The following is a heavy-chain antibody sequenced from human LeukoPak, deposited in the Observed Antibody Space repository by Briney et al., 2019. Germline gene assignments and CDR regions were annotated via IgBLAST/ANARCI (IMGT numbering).Heavy chain of an antibody. Sequence: SETLSLTCTVSGDSISSSSYYWGWIRQPPGKGLEWIGSIYYSGSTYYNPSLKSRVTMAVDTSKNQFSLKLSSVTAADTAVYYCATLRFEAFDIWGQGTMVTVSS. D-gene: IGHD3-16*01. CDR3: ATLRFEAFDI. CDR2: IYYSGST. CDR1: GDSISSSSYY. V-gene: IGHV4-39*07. J-gene: IGHJ3*02.